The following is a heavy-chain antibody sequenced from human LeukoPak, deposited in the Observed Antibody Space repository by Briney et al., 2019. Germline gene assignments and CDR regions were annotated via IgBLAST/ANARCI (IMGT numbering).Heavy chain of an antibody. Sequence: TETLSLTCTVSGGSISTFYWSWLRQPPGKGLEWIGYIYYSGSTNYNPSLKSRVTISVDTSKNQFSLRLSSVTAADTAVYYCAREDPQTTVPEGLDVWGQGTTVTVSS. CDR1: GGSISTFY. J-gene: IGHJ6*02. D-gene: IGHD4-17*01. CDR3: AREDPQTTVPEGLDV. CDR2: IYYSGST. V-gene: IGHV4-59*01.